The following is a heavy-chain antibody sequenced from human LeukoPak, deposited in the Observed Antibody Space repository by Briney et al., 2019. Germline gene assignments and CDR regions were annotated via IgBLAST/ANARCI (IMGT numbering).Heavy chain of an antibody. D-gene: IGHD4-11*01. CDR3: VMNDYRGY. J-gene: IGHJ4*02. Sequence: GESLRLSCAASGFTFSSYTMNWVRQAPGKGLEWVSSISSGSMTFYYADSVKGRFTISRDNAKNSLYLQMHSLRAEDTAVYYCVMNDYRGYWGQGTLVTVSS. CDR2: ISSGSMTF. CDR1: GFTFSSYT. V-gene: IGHV3-21*01.